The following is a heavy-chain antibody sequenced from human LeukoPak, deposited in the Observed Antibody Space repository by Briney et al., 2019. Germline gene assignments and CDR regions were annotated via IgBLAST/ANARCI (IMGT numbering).Heavy chain of an antibody. V-gene: IGHV6-1*01. Sequence: QTLSLTCAISGDSVSSNSVTWNWIRQSPSRGLEWLGRTYYRATWYNDYAVSVRGRITVNPDTSKNQFSLHLNSVTPEDTAVYYCARRLTRYDCFDPWSQGILVTVSS. D-gene: IGHD1-1*01. J-gene: IGHJ5*02. CDR3: ARRLTRYDCFDP. CDR2: TYYRATWYN. CDR1: GDSVSSNSVT.